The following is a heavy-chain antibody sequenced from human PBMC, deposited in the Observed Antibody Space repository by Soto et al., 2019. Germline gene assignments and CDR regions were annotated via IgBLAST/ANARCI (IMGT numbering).Heavy chain of an antibody. J-gene: IGHJ4*02. Sequence: PSETLSLTCTVSGGSIRSYYLSWIRQSPGKGLEWIGYIYYSGTTKYNPSLKSRVTISVDTSKNQFSLKLSSVTAADTAVYYCARGFGAAAGSFDYWGQGTLVTVPQ. CDR1: GGSIRSYY. CDR2: IYYSGTT. CDR3: ARGFGAAAGSFDY. V-gene: IGHV4-59*01. D-gene: IGHD6-13*01.